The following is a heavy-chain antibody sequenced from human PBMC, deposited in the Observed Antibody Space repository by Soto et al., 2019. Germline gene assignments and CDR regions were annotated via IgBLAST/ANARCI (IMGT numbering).Heavy chain of an antibody. J-gene: IGHJ3*02. D-gene: IGHD5-18*01. CDR1: GFSLSTSGVG. CDR2: IYWDDDK. V-gene: IGHV2-5*02. Sequence: SGPTLVNPTQTLTLTCTFSGFSLSTSGVGVGWIRQPPGRALEWLALIYWDDDKRYSPSLKSRLTITKDTSKNQVVLTMTNMDPVDTATYYCARNPEYSYGPGAFDIWGQGTMVTVSS. CDR3: ARNPEYSYGPGAFDI.